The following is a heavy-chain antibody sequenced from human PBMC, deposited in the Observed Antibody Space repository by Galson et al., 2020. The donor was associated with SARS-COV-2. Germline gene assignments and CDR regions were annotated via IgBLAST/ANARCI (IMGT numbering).Heavy chain of an antibody. D-gene: IGHD3-9*01. V-gene: IGHV3-33*01. CDR2: IWYDGSNK. Sequence: GGSLRLSCAASGFTFSSYGMHWVRQAPGKGLEWVAVIWYDGSNKYYADSVKGRFTISRDNSKNTLYLQMNSLRAEDTAVYYCARDRTYYDILTGYFYTSYYYYYGMDVWGQGTTVTVSS. J-gene: IGHJ6*02. CDR3: ARDRTYYDILTGYFYTSYYYYYGMDV. CDR1: GFTFSSYG.